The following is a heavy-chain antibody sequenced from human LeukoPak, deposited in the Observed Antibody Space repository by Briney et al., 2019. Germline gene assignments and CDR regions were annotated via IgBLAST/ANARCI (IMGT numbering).Heavy chain of an antibody. J-gene: IGHJ4*02. Sequence: GESLKISCKGSGYSFTSYWIGWVRQMPGKGLEWMGIIYPGDSDTRYSPSFQGQVTISADKSISTAYLQWSSLKASDTAMYYCARECGGDDCYSHPYFDYWGQGTLVTVSS. V-gene: IGHV5-51*01. D-gene: IGHD2-21*02. CDR3: ARECGGDDCYSHPYFDY. CDR1: GYSFTSYW. CDR2: IYPGDSDT.